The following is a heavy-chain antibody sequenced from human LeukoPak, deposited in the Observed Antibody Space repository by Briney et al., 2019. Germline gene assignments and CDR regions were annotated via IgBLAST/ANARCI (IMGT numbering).Heavy chain of an antibody. D-gene: IGHD1-26*01. CDR1: GGSISSYY. J-gene: IGHJ3*02. Sequence: SETLSLTCTVSGGSISSYYWSWIRQPPGKGLEWIGYIYYSGSTNYNPSLKSRVTISVDTSKNQFSLKLSSVTAADTAVYYCARRDKLPGAFDIWGQGTMVTVSS. CDR2: IYYSGST. V-gene: IGHV4-59*08. CDR3: ARRDKLPGAFDI.